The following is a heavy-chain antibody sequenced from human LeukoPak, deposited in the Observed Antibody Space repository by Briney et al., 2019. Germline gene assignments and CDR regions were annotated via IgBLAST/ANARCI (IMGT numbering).Heavy chain of an antibody. Sequence: GASVKVSCKASGYTFTSYAMNWVRQAPGQGLEWMGWINTNTGNPTYAQGFTGRFVFSLDTSVSTAYLQISSLKAEDTAVYYCARDGLGYCSSTSCGKLDYWGQGTLVTVSS. CDR2: INTNTGNP. CDR1: GYTFTSYA. D-gene: IGHD2-2*01. V-gene: IGHV7-4-1*02. CDR3: ARDGLGYCSSTSCGKLDY. J-gene: IGHJ4*02.